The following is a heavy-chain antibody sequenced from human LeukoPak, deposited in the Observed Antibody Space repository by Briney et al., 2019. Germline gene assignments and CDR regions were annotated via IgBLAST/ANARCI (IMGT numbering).Heavy chain of an antibody. Sequence: GGSVRLSCAASGFTFSNYGMHWVRQAPGKGLDWVAFIRYDGSNKYYADSVKGRFTISRGNSKNTMYLQMNSLRPEDTAVYYCAKDLIAGAVAGTGFDPWGQGTLVTVSS. V-gene: IGHV3-30*02. CDR3: AKDLIAGAVAGTGFDP. J-gene: IGHJ5*02. CDR2: IRYDGSNK. CDR1: GFTFSNYG. D-gene: IGHD6-19*01.